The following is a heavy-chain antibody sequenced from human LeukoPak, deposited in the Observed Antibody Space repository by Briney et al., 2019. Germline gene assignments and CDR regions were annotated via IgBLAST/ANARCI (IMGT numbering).Heavy chain of an antibody. D-gene: IGHD1-26*01. J-gene: IGHJ4*02. V-gene: IGHV4-4*02. CDR3: ARQSFAPFQVGPETPIES. CDR2: IYHSGST. Sequence: SETLSLTCAVSGGSISSSNWWSWVRQPPGKGLEWIGEIYHSGSTNYNPSLRSRVTIAIDTSKSQFSLKLTSVTAADTAVYYCARQSFAPFQVGPETPIESWGQGTLVTVSS. CDR1: GGSISSSNW.